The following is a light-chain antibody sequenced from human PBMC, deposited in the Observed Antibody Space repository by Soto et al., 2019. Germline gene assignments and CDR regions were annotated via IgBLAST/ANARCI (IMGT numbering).Light chain of an antibody. CDR1: QDIRSA. CDR2: AAY. Sequence: CRSSQDIRSALVWYQQKPGKAPKLLIYAAYNLQSGVPSRFSGSGSGTDFTLTISCLQSEDFATYYCQQYYSYPRTFGQGTKVDIK. J-gene: IGKJ1*01. CDR3: QQYYSYPRT. V-gene: IGKV1-8*01.